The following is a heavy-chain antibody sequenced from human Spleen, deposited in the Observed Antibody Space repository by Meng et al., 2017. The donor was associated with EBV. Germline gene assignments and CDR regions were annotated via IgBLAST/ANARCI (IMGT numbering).Heavy chain of an antibody. D-gene: IGHD5-12*01. CDR2: IYHSGAT. CDR1: GGSFTFSHW. V-gene: IGHV4/OR15-8*02. Sequence: QVQLQESGPGLVKPSGTLSLSCFVSGGSFTFSHWWSWVRQSPGKGLEWIGEIYHSGATNYNPSFESRVSMSLDKSKNQFSLHLDSVTAADTAVYYCARVGGYREDYWGQGTLVTVSS. J-gene: IGHJ4*02. CDR3: ARVGGYREDY.